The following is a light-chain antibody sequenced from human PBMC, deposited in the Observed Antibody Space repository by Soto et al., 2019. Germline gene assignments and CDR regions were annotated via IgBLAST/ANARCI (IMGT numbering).Light chain of an antibody. CDR1: QSINIW. Sequence: DIQMTQSPSTLSASVGDRVTITCRASQSINIWLAWYQQKPGRAPKLLIYKASTLESGVPSRFSGSGSGTEFTLTISSLQPDDFATYYCQQYNYYWTFGQGTKVDIK. J-gene: IGKJ1*01. CDR3: QQYNYYWT. CDR2: KAS. V-gene: IGKV1-5*03.